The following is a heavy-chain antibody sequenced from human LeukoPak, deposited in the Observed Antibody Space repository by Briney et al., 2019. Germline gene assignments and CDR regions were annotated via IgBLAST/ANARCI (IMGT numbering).Heavy chain of an antibody. CDR3: ARGRNYYGSGSYRLLGY. V-gene: IGHV1-46*01. D-gene: IGHD3-10*01. CDR2: INPSGGST. J-gene: IGHJ4*02. Sequence: ASVKVSCKASGYTFTSYYMHWVRQAPGQGVEWMGIINPSGGSTSYAQKFQGRVTMTRDTSTSTVYMELSSLRSEDTAVYYCARGRNYYGSGSYRLLGYWGQGTLVTVSS. CDR1: GYTFTSYY.